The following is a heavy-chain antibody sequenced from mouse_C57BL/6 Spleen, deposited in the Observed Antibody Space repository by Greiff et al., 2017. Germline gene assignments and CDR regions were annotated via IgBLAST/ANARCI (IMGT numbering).Heavy chain of an antibody. V-gene: IGHV1-22*01. J-gene: IGHJ2*01. CDR2: INPNNGGT. D-gene: IGHD1-1*01. Sequence: VQLQQSGPELVKPGASVKMSCKASGYTFTDYNMHWVKQSHGKSLEWIGYINPNNGGTSYNQKFKGKATLTVNKSSSTAYMELRSLTSEDSAVYYCARKGYDGSPFDYGGQGTTLTVSS. CDR3: ARKGYDGSPFDY. CDR1: GYTFTDYN.